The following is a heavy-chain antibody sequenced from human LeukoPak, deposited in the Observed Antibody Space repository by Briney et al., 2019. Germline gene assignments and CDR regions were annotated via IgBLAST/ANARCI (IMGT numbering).Heavy chain of an antibody. CDR3: ARDSLLWFGELLSEINYYMDV. CDR2: ISGSGSST. D-gene: IGHD3-10*01. V-gene: IGHV3-23*01. J-gene: IGHJ6*03. CDR1: GFTFSNYA. Sequence: PPGGSLRLSCAASGFTFSNYAMSWVRQAPGKGLEWVSAISGSGSSTYYADSVKGRFTISRDNSKNTLYLQMNSLRAEDTAVYYCARDSLLWFGELLSEINYYMDVWGKGTTVTVSS.